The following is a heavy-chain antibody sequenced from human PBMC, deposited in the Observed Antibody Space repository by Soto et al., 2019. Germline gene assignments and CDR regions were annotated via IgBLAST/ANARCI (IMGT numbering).Heavy chain of an antibody. J-gene: IGHJ5*02. D-gene: IGHD6-13*01. V-gene: IGHV1-69*13. CDR3: AGTHSSSWLQWFDP. CDR2: IIPIFGTA. CDR1: GGTFSRYA. Sequence: VASVKVSCKASGGTFSRYAISWVRQAPGQGLEWMGGIIPIFGTATYAQKFQGRVTITADESTSTAYMELSSLRSEDTAVYYCAGTHSSSWLQWFDPWGQGTLVTVSS.